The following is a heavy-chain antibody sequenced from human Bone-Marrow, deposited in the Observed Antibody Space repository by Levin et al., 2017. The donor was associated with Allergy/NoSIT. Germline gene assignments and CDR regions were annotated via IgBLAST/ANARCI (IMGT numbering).Heavy chain of an antibody. D-gene: IGHD4-17*01. Sequence: SPTLSLPCTVSGGSIRSSSYYWGWIRQPPGKGLEWIGSIYYSGSTYYNPSLKSRVTISVDTSKNQFSLKLSSVTAADTAVYYCARLRAHGDYVPDWYFDLWGRGTLVTVSS. CDR3: ARLRAHGDYVPDWYFDL. CDR2: IYYSGST. CDR1: GGSIRSSSYY. V-gene: IGHV4-39*01. J-gene: IGHJ2*01.